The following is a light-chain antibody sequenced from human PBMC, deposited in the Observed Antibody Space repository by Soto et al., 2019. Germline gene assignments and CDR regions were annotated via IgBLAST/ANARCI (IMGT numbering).Light chain of an antibody. CDR3: QQYNDWPPLT. J-gene: IGKJ4*01. V-gene: IGKV3-15*01. CDR2: GTS. Sequence: EIVMTQSPATLSVSPGERATLSCRASQSVNINLAWYRQKPGQAPRLLIYGTSTRATGVPARFSGSGSGTEFTLTISNLQSEDFAVYYCQQYNDWPPLTFGGGTKVDIK. CDR1: QSVNIN.